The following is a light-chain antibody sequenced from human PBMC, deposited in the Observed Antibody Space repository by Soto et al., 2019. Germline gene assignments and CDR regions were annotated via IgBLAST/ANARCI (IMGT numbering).Light chain of an antibody. CDR2: RTS. J-gene: IGKJ1*01. Sequence: EIVLTQSPGTMSLCPGPSAILSCRASQSATSNYLAWYQQKPGQAPRLLIYRTSSRATGIPDRFSGSESETDFTLTISRVEPDDSAVYYCQQYGSSPRTFGPGTKLDIK. V-gene: IGKV3-20*01. CDR3: QQYGSSPRT. CDR1: QSATSNY.